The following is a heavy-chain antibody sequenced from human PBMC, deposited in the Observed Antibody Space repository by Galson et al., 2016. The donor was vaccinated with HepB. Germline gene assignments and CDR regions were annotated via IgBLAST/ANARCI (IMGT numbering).Heavy chain of an antibody. CDR1: GMSLSSTGVA. Sequence: PALVKPTQTLTLTCTLSGMSLSSTGVAVGWIRQSPGRALEWRAVLYWDDDSRYAPSLKSRLTVTRDTSTNQVVLSLINVGPADTATYFCALLGDESGSRGFFDYWGPGTRVTVSS. CDR3: ALLGDESGSRGFFDY. D-gene: IGHD3-16*01. V-gene: IGHV2-5*05. CDR2: LYWDDDS. J-gene: IGHJ4*02.